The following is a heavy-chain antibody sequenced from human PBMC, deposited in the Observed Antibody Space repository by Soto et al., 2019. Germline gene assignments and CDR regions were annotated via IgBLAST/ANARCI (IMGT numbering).Heavy chain of an antibody. CDR2: IIPIFGTA. V-gene: IGHV1-69*06. D-gene: IGHD3-3*01. Sequence: SVKVSCKASGGTFSSYAISWVRQTPGQGLEWMGGIIPIFGTANYAQKFQGRVTITADKSTSTAYMQLSSLISEDTAVYYCASTDFWSGHHYYYGMDVWGQGTTVTVSS. CDR1: GGTFSSYA. CDR3: ASTDFWSGHHYYYGMDV. J-gene: IGHJ6*02.